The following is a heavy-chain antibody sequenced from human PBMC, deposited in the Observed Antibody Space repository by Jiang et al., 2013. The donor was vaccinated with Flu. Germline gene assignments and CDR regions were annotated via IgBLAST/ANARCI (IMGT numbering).Heavy chain of an antibody. V-gene: IGHV6-1*01. Sequence: SQTLSLTCAISGDSVSSNSATWNWIRQSPSRGLEWLGRTYYRSKWYTNYAISVEGRITINPDTSKNQLSLQLNSVTPEDTAVYYCVRGAPRLFDYWGQGILVTVSS. CDR3: VRGAPRLFDY. J-gene: IGHJ4*02. CDR1: GDSVSSNSAT. CDR2: TYYRSKWYT.